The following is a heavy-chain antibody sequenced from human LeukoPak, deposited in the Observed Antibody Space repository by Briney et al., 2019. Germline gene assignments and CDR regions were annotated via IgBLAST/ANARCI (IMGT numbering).Heavy chain of an antibody. CDR2: IYYSGST. D-gene: IGHD4-11*01. J-gene: IGHJ4*02. Sequence: PSETLSLTCTVSGGSISGSSYFWGWIRQPPGKGLEWIGSIYYSGSTYYNPSLKSRVTISVDTSKNQFSLKLSSVTAADTAVYYCARGRETSPDYWGQGTLVTVSS. CDR1: GGSISGSSYF. CDR3: ARGRETSPDY. V-gene: IGHV4-39*07.